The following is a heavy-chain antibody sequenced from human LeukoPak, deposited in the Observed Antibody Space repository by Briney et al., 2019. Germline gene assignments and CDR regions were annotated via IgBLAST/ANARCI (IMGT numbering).Heavy chain of an antibody. CDR2: IYYSGST. CDR3: ARTLWSYYFDY. J-gene: IGHJ4*02. D-gene: IGHD3-10*01. CDR1: GGSISGYY. V-gene: IGHV4-59*01. Sequence: SETLSLTCTVSGGSISGYYWSWIRQPPGKGLEWIGYIYYSGSTNYNPSLKSRVTISVDTSKNQFSLKLSSVTAADTAVYYCARTLWSYYFDYWGQGTLVTVSS.